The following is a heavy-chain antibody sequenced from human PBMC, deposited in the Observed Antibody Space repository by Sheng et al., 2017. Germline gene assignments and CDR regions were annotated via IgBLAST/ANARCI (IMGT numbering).Heavy chain of an antibody. V-gene: IGHV4-38-2*02. Sequence: QVQLQESGPGLVKPSETLSLTCSVSGLSINSGFYWAWIRQPPGEGTGVGLGVSITVGKPTTIRTLRGRVAISVDSSKNQYSLRLTSVTAADTAVYYCASRATVTLSRWFDPWGPEPGRRL. CDR2: SITVGKP. D-gene: IGHD4-4*01. CDR3: ASRATVTLSRWFDP. CDR1: GLSINSGFY. J-gene: IGHJ5*02.